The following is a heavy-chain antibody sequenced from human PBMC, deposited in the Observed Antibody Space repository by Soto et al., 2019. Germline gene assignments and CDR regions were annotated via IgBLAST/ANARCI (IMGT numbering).Heavy chain of an antibody. CDR3: ARTTAVPNSLRSRYFFDY. CDR2: VYYSGTT. V-gene: IGHV4-61*01. Sequence: SETLSLTCSVSGGSVSDKTYYWSWIRQPPGKRLAWIGYVYYSGTTNYNPSLKSRVTISVDLSKNQFSLRLSSVTTADTALYYCARTTAVPNSLRSRYFFDYWGQGTLVTVSS. J-gene: IGHJ4*02. D-gene: IGHD4-17*01. CDR1: GGSVSDKTYY.